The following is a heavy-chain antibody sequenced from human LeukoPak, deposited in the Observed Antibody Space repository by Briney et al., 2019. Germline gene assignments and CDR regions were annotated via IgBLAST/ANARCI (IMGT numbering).Heavy chain of an antibody. CDR2: INGDGSST. V-gene: IGHV3-74*01. CDR3: ARDGLPAARDI. D-gene: IGHD6-6*01. Sequence: PGGSLRLSCAGSGFIFSQFWMQWVRQVPGKGLVWVSRINGDGSSTNYADSGKGRFTSSSDNAKNTLYLQMNSLRAEDTAVYYCARDGLPAARDIWGQGAMVTVSS. CDR1: GFIFSQFW. J-gene: IGHJ3*02.